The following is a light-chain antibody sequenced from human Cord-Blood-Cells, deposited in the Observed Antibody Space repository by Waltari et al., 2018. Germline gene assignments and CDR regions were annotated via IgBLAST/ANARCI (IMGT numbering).Light chain of an antibody. CDR1: SSDVGGYNS. V-gene: IGLV2-14*01. Sequence: QSALTQPPSVSGSPGQSLTLPCTGTSSDVGGYNSVSWYQQHPGKAPKLMIYDVSNRPSGVSNRFSGSKSGNTASLTISGLQAEDEADYYCSSYTSSSTYVFGTGTKVTVL. CDR2: DVS. CDR3: SSYTSSSTYV. J-gene: IGLJ1*01.